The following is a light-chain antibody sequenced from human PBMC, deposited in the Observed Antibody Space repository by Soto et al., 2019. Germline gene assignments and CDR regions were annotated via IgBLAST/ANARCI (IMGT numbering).Light chain of an antibody. Sequence: EIVLTQSPGTLSLSPGERATLSCRASQSVSSNNLAWYQQKPGQAPRLLIHGASSRATGIPDRFSGSGSGTDFTLTISRLEPEDFAVYYCQQYGSSPRTFGQGTKVEVK. CDR2: GAS. CDR3: QQYGSSPRT. J-gene: IGKJ1*01. CDR1: QSVSSNN. V-gene: IGKV3-20*01.